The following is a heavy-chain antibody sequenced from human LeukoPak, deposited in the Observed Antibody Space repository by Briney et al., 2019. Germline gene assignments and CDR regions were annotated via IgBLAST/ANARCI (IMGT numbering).Heavy chain of an antibody. D-gene: IGHD6-19*01. J-gene: IGHJ5*02. Sequence: SETLSLTCIVSGASITTYSWSWLRQSPGKGLEWIGYFSLGGSGTTSYTSSLKSRVTISRDTSKNQLSLKLTSVTAADTAVYYCARWDDSAWAFGTWGPGALVTVSS. CDR2: FSLGGSGTT. V-gene: IGHV4-59*08. CDR3: ARWDDSAWAFGT. CDR1: GASITTYS.